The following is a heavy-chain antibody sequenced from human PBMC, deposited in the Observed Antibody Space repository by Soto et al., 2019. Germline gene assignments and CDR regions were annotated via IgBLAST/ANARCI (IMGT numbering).Heavy chain of an antibody. CDR3: ATATVTEQGFDY. Sequence: QVQLVQSGAEVKKPGSSVKVSCKASGGTFSSYTISWVRQAPGQGLEWMGRIIPILGIANYAQKFQGRVTITTDKSTSTAYMELSSLRSEDTAVYYCATATVTEQGFDYWGQGTLVTVSS. V-gene: IGHV1-69*02. CDR1: GGTFSSYT. J-gene: IGHJ4*02. CDR2: IIPILGIA. D-gene: IGHD4-17*01.